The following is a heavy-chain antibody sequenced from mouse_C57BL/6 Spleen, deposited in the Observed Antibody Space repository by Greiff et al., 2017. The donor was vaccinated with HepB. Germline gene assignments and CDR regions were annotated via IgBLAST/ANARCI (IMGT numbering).Heavy chain of an antibody. CDR1: GYAFTNYL. Sequence: QVQLQQSGAELVRPGTSVKVSCKASGYAFTNYLIEWVKQRPGQGLEWIGVINPGSGGTNYNEKFKGKATLTADKSSSTAYMQLSSLTSEDSAVYCCARLGILRGFDYWGQGTTLTVSS. CDR2: INPGSGGT. V-gene: IGHV1-54*01. CDR3: ARLGILRGFDY. D-gene: IGHD3-1*01. J-gene: IGHJ2*01.